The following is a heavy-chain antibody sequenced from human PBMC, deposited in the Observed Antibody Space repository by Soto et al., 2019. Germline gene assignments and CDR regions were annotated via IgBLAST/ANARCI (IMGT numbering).Heavy chain of an antibody. CDR3: ARDPPLWFGEPHFDY. CDR1: GYTFTSYY. Sequence: ASVKVSCKASGYTFTSYYMHWVRQAPGQGLEWMGIINPSGGSTSYAQKFQGRVTMTRDTSTSTVYMELSSLRSEDTAVYYCARDPPLWFGEPHFDYWGQGTLVTXSS. CDR2: INPSGGST. J-gene: IGHJ4*02. V-gene: IGHV1-46*03. D-gene: IGHD3-10*01.